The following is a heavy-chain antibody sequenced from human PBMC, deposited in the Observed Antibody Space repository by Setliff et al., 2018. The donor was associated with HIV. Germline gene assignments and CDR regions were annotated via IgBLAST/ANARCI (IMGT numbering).Heavy chain of an antibody. CDR3: ARDLGYCTNGACPLTAEGAFDI. V-gene: IGHV1-69*04. CDR1: GGTFNNYT. Sequence: KVSCKASGGTFNNYTITWVRQAPGQGLEWMGRVIPILGMTNYAQKFQGRVTITADKSTSTAYMELNSLRSEDTAMYYCARDLGYCTNGACPLTAEGAFDIWGQGTMVTVSS. CDR2: VIPILGMT. D-gene: IGHD2-8*01. J-gene: IGHJ3*02.